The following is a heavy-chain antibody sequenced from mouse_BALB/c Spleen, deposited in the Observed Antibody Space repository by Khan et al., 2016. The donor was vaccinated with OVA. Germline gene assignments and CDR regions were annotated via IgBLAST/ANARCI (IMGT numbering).Heavy chain of an antibody. CDR2: INPSSGYT. CDR3: ARDGAYYRNDGCFAY. D-gene: IGHD2-14*01. V-gene: IGHV1-4*01. CDR1: GYTFTSYT. J-gene: IGHJ3*01. Sequence: VQLQQSGAELARPGASVKMSCKASGYTFTSYTMHWVKQRPGQGLEWIGYINPSSGYTNYNQKFKDKATLTAEKSSSTACMQLSSLTSYDSTVDYCARDGAYYRNDGCFAYWGQGTLVTVSA.